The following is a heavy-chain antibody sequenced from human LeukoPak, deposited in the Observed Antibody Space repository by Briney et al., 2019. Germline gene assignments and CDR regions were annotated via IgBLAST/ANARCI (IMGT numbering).Heavy chain of an antibody. V-gene: IGHV3-48*04. J-gene: IGHJ4*02. D-gene: IGHD1-7*01. CDR1: GFTFSGYS. CDR3: ARGTPSDY. Sequence: GGSLRVSCAAPGFTFSGYSTSGVREAPGKGLEWVSYISSSGSTISYADSVKGRFTISRDNAKNSLYLQMNSLRAEDTAVYYCARGTPSDYWGQGTLVTVSS. CDR2: ISSSGSTI.